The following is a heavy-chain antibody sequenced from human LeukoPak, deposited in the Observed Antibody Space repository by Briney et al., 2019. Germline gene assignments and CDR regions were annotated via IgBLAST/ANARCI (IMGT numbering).Heavy chain of an antibody. Sequence: SETLSLTCTVSGGSISSYYWSWIRQPPGKGLEWIGYIYYSRSTNYNPSLKSRVTISVDTSKNQFSLKLSSMTAADTAVYYCAQIRPSTYYDSSGSFDYWGQGTLVIVSS. CDR1: GGSISSYY. J-gene: IGHJ4*02. CDR2: IYYSRST. D-gene: IGHD3-22*01. V-gene: IGHV4-59*08. CDR3: AQIRPSTYYDSSGSFDY.